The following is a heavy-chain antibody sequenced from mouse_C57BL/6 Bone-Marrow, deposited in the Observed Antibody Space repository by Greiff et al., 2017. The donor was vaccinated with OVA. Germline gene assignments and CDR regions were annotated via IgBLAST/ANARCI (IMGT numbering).Heavy chain of an antibody. CDR2: ISYDGSN. Sequence: EVKLEESGPGLVKPSQSLSLTCSVTGYSITSGYYWNWIRQFPGNKLEWMGYISYDGSNNYNPSLKNRISITRDTSKNQFFLKLNSVTTEDTATYYCARGGYYGSTFAYWGQGTLVTVSA. J-gene: IGHJ3*01. V-gene: IGHV3-6*01. D-gene: IGHD1-1*01. CDR3: ARGGYYGSTFAY. CDR1: GYSITSGYY.